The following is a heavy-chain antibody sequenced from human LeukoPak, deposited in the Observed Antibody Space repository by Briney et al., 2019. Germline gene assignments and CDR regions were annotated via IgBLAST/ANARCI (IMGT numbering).Heavy chain of an antibody. CDR2: IYYSGST. J-gene: IGHJ4*02. CDR3: ARVGILTGYYYFDY. CDR1: GGSISSGDYY. Sequence: PSETLSLTCTVSGGSISSGDYYWSWIRQPPGKGLEWIGYIYYSGSTYYNPSLKSRVTISVDTSKNQFSLKLSSVTAADTAVYYCARVGILTGYYYFDYWGQGTLVTVSS. D-gene: IGHD3-9*01. V-gene: IGHV4-30-4*01.